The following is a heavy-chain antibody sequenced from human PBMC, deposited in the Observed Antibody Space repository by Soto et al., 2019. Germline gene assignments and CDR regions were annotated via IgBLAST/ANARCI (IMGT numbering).Heavy chain of an antibody. CDR3: ARDGGYCSSTSCYLWFDP. J-gene: IGHJ5*02. D-gene: IGHD2-2*01. Sequence: ASVKVSCKASGYTFTGYYMHWVRQAPGQGLEWMGWINPNSGGTNYAQKFQGWVTMTRDTSISTAYMELSRLRSDDTAVYYCARDGGYCSSTSCYLWFDPWGQGTLVTVSS. V-gene: IGHV1-2*04. CDR1: GYTFTGYY. CDR2: INPNSGGT.